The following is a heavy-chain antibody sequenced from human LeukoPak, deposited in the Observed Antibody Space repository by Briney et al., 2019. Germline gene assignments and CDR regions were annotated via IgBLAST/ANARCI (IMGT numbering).Heavy chain of an antibody. Sequence: PSETLSLTCTVSGGSICSYYWSWIRQPAGKGLGWIGRIYNSGNTNYNPSLKSRVTMSVDTSKNQFSLKLSSVTAADTAMYYCARDPDSSSWGYAFDIWGQGTMVTVSS. CDR3: ARDPDSSSWGYAFDI. J-gene: IGHJ3*02. V-gene: IGHV4-4*07. CDR1: GGSICSYY. CDR2: IYNSGNT. D-gene: IGHD6-13*01.